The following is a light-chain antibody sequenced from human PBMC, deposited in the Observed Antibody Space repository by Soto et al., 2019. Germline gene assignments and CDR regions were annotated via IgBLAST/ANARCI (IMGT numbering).Light chain of an antibody. J-gene: IGKJ1*01. CDR3: QQYNSYSWT. Sequence: DIQMTQSPSTLSASVGDRVTITCRASQIISSWLAWYQQKPGKAPKLLIYKASSLEGGVPSRCSGSGAGTEFTLTISSLQPDDFATYYCQQYNSYSWTFGQGTKVDIK. V-gene: IGKV1-5*03. CDR1: QIISSW. CDR2: KAS.